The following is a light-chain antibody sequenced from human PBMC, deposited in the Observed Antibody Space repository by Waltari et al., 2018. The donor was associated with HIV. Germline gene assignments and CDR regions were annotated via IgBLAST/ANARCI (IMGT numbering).Light chain of an antibody. CDR2: EAA. V-gene: IGKV3-15*01. CDR1: QSISAN. Sequence: IVMTQSPPTLSVSPGQRVPLSCRASQSISANGAWYQQRPGQAPRLLIYEAATRPTGIPARFSGSGSGTEFTLTISSLQSEDFATYFCQQYDDGPRGITFGQGTMLEIK. J-gene: IGKJ2*01. CDR3: QQYDDGPRGIT.